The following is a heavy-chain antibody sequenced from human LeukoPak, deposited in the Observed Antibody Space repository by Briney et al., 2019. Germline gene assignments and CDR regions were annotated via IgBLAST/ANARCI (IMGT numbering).Heavy chain of an antibody. V-gene: IGHV1-69*13. J-gene: IGHJ4*02. CDR2: IIPIFGTA. Sequence: SVKVSCKASGGTFSSYAISWVRQAPGQGLEWMGGIIPIFGTANYAQKFQGRVTITADESTSTAYMELSSLRSEDTAVYYCARDGGIAARNFDYWGQGTLVTVSS. D-gene: IGHD6-6*01. CDR1: GGTFSSYA. CDR3: ARDGGIAARNFDY.